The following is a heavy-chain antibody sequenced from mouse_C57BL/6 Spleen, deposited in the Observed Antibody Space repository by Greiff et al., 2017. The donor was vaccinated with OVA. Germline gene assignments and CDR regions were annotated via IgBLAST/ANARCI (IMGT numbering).Heavy chain of an antibody. D-gene: IGHD1-1*01. CDR1: GYAFSSYW. J-gene: IGHJ3*01. V-gene: IGHV1-80*01. Sequence: QVQLQQSGAELVKPGASVKISCKASGYAFSSYWMNWVKQRPGKGLEWIGQIYPGDGDTNYNGKFKGKATLTADKSSSTAYMQLSSLTSEDSAVYFCARTTTVVATDPFAYWGQGTLVTVSA. CDR2: IYPGDGDT. CDR3: ARTTTVVATDPFAY.